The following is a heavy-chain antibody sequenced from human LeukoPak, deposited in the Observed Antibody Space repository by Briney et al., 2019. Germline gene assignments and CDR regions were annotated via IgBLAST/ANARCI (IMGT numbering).Heavy chain of an antibody. CDR1: GFTFSSYA. D-gene: IGHD2-2*01. CDR3: SGSRTSWYYMDV. CDR2: ISYDGSNK. J-gene: IGHJ6*03. V-gene: IGHV3-30-3*01. Sequence: GGSLRLSCAASGFTFSSYAMSWVRQAPGKGLEWVAVISYDGSNKYYADSVKGRFTISRDNSKNTLYLQMNSLRAEDTAVYYCSGSRTSWYYMDVWGKGTTVTVSS.